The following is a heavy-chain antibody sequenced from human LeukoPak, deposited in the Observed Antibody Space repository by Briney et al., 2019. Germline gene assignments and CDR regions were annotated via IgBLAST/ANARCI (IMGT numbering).Heavy chain of an antibody. D-gene: IGHD3-22*01. J-gene: IGHJ4*02. Sequence: ASVKVSCKASGYTFTSYGIRWVRQAPGQGLEWMGWISAYNGNTNYAQKLQGRVTMTTDTSTSTAYMELRSLRCDDAAVYYCARGDYDSSGYYYGYWGLGTLVTVSS. V-gene: IGHV1-18*01. CDR1: GYTFTSYG. CDR2: ISAYNGNT. CDR3: ARGDYDSSGYYYGY.